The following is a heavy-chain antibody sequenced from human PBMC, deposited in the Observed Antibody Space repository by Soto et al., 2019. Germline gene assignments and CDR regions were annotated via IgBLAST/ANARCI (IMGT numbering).Heavy chain of an antibody. Sequence: VGSLRVSCAASGFTFSSYEMNWVRQAPGKGLEWVSYISSSGSTIYYADSVKGRFTISRDNAKNSLYLQMNSLRAEDTAVYYCATNALYYYDSSGYSNPPFDYWGQGTLVTVSS. CDR2: ISSSGSTI. V-gene: IGHV3-48*03. CDR3: ATNALYYYDSSGYSNPPFDY. J-gene: IGHJ4*02. D-gene: IGHD3-22*01. CDR1: GFTFSSYE.